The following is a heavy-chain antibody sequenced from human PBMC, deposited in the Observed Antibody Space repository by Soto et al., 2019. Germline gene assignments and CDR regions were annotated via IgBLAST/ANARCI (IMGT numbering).Heavy chain of an antibody. CDR1: GFTYSNYG. V-gene: IGHV3-30*18. CDR2: ISYDGDNK. Sequence: QVQLVESGGGVVQPGRSLRLSCVASGFTYSNYGMHWVRQAPGTGLEWVAMISYDGDNKDYADSVKGRFTISRDNSKNTLYLEMTSLTVEDTAVSYCAKDRRSSGWYCFDHWGQGAVVTVSS. J-gene: IGHJ4*02. D-gene: IGHD6-19*01. CDR3: AKDRRSSGWYCFDH.